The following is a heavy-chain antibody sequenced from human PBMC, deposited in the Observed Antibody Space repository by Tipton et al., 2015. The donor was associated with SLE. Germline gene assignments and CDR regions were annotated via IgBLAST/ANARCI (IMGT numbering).Heavy chain of an antibody. CDR1: GGSISSSSYY. J-gene: IGHJ6*02. CDR3: ASSKYYYYGMDV. V-gene: IGHV4-39*07. D-gene: IGHD6-13*01. Sequence: LRLSCTVSGGSISSSSYYWGWIRQPPGKGLEWIGEINHSGSAYYNPSLKSRVTISVDTSKNQFSLKLSSVTAADTAVYFCASSKYYYYGMDVWGQGTTVTVSS. CDR2: INHSGSA.